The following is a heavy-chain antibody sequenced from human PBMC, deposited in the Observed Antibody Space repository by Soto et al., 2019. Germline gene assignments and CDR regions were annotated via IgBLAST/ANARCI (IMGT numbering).Heavy chain of an antibody. Sequence: QVQLVQSGAELKKPGASVKVSCKASGYTFSNYDMNWVRQATGQGPEWIGWVNPNNGDTGYAQKFQGQVTLTTDISTSTAYMLLTSLRSEDTAIYYCAKVSRKGSAIDFDYWGQGTLITVSS. J-gene: IGHJ4*02. CDR3: AKVSRKGSAIDFDY. V-gene: IGHV1-8*01. D-gene: IGHD3-10*01. CDR1: GYTFSNYD. CDR2: VNPNNGDT.